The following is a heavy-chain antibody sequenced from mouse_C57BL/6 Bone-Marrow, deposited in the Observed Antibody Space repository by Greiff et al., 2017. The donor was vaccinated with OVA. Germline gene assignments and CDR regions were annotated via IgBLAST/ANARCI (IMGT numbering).Heavy chain of an antibody. CDR3: ARLRPHYYAMDY. Sequence: QVHVKQSGAELVKPGASVKMSCKASGYTFTSYWITWVKQRPGQGLEWIGDIYPGSGSTNYNEKFKSKATLTVDTSSSTAYMQLSSLTSEDSAVYYCARLRPHYYAMDYWGQGTSVTVSS. J-gene: IGHJ4*01. V-gene: IGHV1-55*01. CDR2: IYPGSGST. CDR1: GYTFTSYW. D-gene: IGHD2-12*01.